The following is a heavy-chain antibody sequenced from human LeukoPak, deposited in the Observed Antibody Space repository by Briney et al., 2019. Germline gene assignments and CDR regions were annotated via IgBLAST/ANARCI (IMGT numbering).Heavy chain of an antibody. D-gene: IGHD3-3*01. CDR2: ISSSSSYI. J-gene: IGHJ6*03. CDR1: GFTFSSYS. V-gene: IGHV3-21*01. Sequence: GGSLRLSCAASGFTFSSYSMNWVRQAPGKGLEWVSSISSSSSYIYYADSVKGRFTISRDNAKNSLYLQMNSLRAEDTAVYYCARHGPIQTYYDFWSGYYHPESPQYYYYYYMDVWGKGTTVTVSS. CDR3: ARHGPIQTYYDFWSGYYHPESPQYYYYYYMDV.